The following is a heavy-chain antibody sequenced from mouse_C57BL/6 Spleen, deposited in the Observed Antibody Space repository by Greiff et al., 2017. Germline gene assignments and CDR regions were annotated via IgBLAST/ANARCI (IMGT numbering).Heavy chain of an antibody. V-gene: IGHV5-9-1*02. CDR3: TREGDSSGYYAMDY. CDR2: ISSGGDYI. CDR1: GFTFSSYA. Sequence: EVLLVESGEGLVKPGGSLKLSCAASGFTFSSYAMSWVRQTPEKRLEWVAYISSGGDYIYYADTVKGRFTISRDNARNTLYLQMSSLKSEDTAMYYCTREGDSSGYYAMDYWGQGTSVTVSS. D-gene: IGHD3-2*02. J-gene: IGHJ4*01.